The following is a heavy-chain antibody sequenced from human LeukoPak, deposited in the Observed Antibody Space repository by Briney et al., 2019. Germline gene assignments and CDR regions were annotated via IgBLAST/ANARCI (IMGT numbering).Heavy chain of an antibody. CDR1: GGTFSSYA. CDR3: ARDREGYSWDY. V-gene: IGHV1-69*13. D-gene: IGHD5-18*01. CDR2: IIPIFGTA. J-gene: IGHJ4*02. Sequence: ASVKVSCKASGGTFSSYAISWVRQAPGQGLEWMGGIIPIFGTANYAQKFQRRVTITADESTSTAYMELSSLRSEDTAVYYCARDREGYSWDYWGQGALVTVSS.